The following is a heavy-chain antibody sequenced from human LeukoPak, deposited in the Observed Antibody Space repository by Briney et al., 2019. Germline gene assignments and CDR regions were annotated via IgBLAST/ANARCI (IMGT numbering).Heavy chain of an antibody. D-gene: IGHD3-22*01. CDR3: AKDRDYYDSSGSDY. Sequence: TGGSLRLSCAVSGFTVSSNYMTWVRQAPGKGLEWVAFIRYDGSNKYYADSVKGRFTISRDNSKNTLYLQMNSLRAEDTAVYYCAKDRDYYDSSGSDYWGQGTLVTVSS. CDR2: IRYDGSNK. V-gene: IGHV3-30*02. CDR1: GFTVSSNY. J-gene: IGHJ4*02.